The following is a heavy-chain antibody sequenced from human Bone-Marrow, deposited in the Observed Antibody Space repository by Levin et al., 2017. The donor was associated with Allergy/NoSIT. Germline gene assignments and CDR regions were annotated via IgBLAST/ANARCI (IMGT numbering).Heavy chain of an antibody. CDR2: IIPMPGRR. D-gene: IGHD3-22*01. J-gene: IGHJ3*01. CDR1: GGSFSSYP. CDR3: ARAFYYDSSGNYRSAFDL. V-gene: IGHV1-69*04. Sequence: GASVKVSCKASGGSFSSYPINWVRQAPGQGLEWMGRIIPMPGRRKEKKKGKERVTITADRSTSTAYMELSSLRSEDTAVYYCARAFYYDSSGNYRSAFDLWGQGTRVTVSS.